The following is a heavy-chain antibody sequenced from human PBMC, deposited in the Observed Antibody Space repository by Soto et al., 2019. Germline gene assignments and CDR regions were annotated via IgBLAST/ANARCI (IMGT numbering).Heavy chain of an antibody. CDR2: ISYDGSNK. V-gene: IGHV3-30*18. CDR3: AKRAVRGIYYYYYGMDV. J-gene: IGHJ6*02. CDR1: GFTFSSYG. Sequence: GSLRLSCAASGFTFSSYGMHWVRQAPGKGLEWVAVISYDGSNKYYADSVKGRFTISRDNSKNTLYLQMNSLRAEDTAVYYCAKRAVRGIYYYYYGMDVWGQGTTVTVSS. D-gene: IGHD3-10*01.